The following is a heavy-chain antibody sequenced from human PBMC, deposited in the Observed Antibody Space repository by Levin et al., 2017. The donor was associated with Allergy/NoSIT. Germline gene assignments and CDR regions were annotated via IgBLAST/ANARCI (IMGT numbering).Heavy chain of an antibody. CDR2: ISSTGSTI. CDR1: GFTFSSYE. Sequence: GGSLRLSCAASGFTFSSYEMNWARRAPGKGLEWVSYISSTGSTIYPADSVKGRFTISRDNAKNSLYLHMNSLRAEDTAVYYCARQLGNFWSGYNYFDYWGQGTLVTVSS. D-gene: IGHD3-3*01. V-gene: IGHV3-48*03. CDR3: ARQLGNFWSGYNYFDY. J-gene: IGHJ4*02.